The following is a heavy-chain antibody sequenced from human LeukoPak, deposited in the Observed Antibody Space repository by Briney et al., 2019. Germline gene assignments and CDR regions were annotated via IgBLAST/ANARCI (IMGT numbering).Heavy chain of an antibody. J-gene: IGHJ4*02. V-gene: IGHV3-23*01. Sequence: PGGSLRLSCAASGFTFSSYAMSWVRQAPGKGLEWVSAISGSGGSTYYADSVKGRFTISRDNSKNTLYLQMNSLRAEDTAVYYCAKGGDVGDYDILTGFDYWGQGTLVTVSS. CDR1: GFTFSSYA. CDR2: ISGSGGST. CDR3: AKGGDVGDYDILTGFDY. D-gene: IGHD3-9*01.